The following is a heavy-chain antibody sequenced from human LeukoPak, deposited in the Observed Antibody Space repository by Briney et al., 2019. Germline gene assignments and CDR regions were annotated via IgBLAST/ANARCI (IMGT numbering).Heavy chain of an antibody. CDR2: INQSGST. Sequence: SETLSLTCAVYGGSFSGYYWSWIRQPPGKGLEWIGEINQSGSTNYNPSLKSRVTISVDTSKNQFSLKLSSVTAADTAVYYCARVPGGYDILTGYTTSSSWGQGTLVTVSS. J-gene: IGHJ5*02. CDR3: ARVPGGYDILTGYTTSSS. CDR1: GGSFSGYY. V-gene: IGHV4-34*01. D-gene: IGHD3-9*01.